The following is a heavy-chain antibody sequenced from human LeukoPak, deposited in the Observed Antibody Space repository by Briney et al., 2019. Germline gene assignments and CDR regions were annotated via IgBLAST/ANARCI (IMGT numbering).Heavy chain of an antibody. CDR1: GFTFSSYA. CDR2: ISGSGGST. D-gene: IGHD6-6*01. J-gene: IGHJ4*02. Sequence: GGSLRLSCAASGFTFSSYAMSWVRQAPGKGLEGVSAISGSGGSTYYADSVKGRFTISRDNSKNTLYLQMNSLRAEDTAVYYCAKDFRDGSSSFDYWGQGTLVTVSS. CDR3: AKDFRDGSSSFDY. V-gene: IGHV3-23*01.